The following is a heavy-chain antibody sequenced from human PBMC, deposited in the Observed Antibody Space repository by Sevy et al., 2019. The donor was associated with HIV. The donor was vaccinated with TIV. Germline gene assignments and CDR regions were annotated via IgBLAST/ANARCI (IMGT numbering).Heavy chain of an antibody. V-gene: IGHV3-23*01. CDR1: GFIFSSYA. D-gene: IGHD1-26*01. J-gene: IGHJ4*02. CDR3: AGENAWGRGYS. CDR2: ISNSGGST. Sequence: GGSLRLSCAASGFIFSSYAMSWVRQAPGKGLEWVSSISNSGGSTYYADSVRGRFTISRDNSKNTLYLQMNSLRAEDTAMYYCAGENAWGRGYSWGQGTLVTVSS.